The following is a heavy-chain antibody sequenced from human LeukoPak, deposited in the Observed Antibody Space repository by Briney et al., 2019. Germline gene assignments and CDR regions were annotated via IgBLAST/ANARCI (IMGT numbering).Heavy chain of an antibody. V-gene: IGHV3-15*01. J-gene: IGHJ3*02. Sequence: GGSLRLSCAASGFTFSNAWMNWVRQAPGKGLEWVGRIKSKTDGGTTGYAAPVKGRFTISRDGSKNTLYLQMNSLKTEDTAVYYCTTAVTVTTVAFDIWGQGTMVTVSS. D-gene: IGHD4-17*01. CDR3: TTAVTVTTVAFDI. CDR1: GFTFSNAW. CDR2: IKSKTDGGTT.